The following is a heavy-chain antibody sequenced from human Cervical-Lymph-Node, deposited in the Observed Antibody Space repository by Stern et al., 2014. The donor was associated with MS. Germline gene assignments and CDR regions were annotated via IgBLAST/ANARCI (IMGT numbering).Heavy chain of an antibody. CDR1: GFTFTNAW. CDR3: LPLVEETSS. J-gene: IGHJ4*02. D-gene: IGHD2-2*01. CDR2: IKSTSDGGST. V-gene: IGHV3-15*01. Sequence: EVQLVESGGGLVNPGGSLRISCAASGFTFTNAWMSWVRQAPGKGLEWVGRIKSTSDGGSTDYAAPVKGRFTISRDDSKSMVYLQMSSLKNEDTAVYYCLPLVEETSSWGQGILVTVSS.